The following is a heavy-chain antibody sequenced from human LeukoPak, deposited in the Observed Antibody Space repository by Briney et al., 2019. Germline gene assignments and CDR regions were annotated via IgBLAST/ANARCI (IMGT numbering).Heavy chain of an antibody. CDR3: ARGGYGSSPLDY. Sequence: SETLSLTCTVSGGSISSSSYYWGWIRQPPGKGLEWIGSIYYSGSTYYNPSLKSRVTISVDTSKNQFSLKLSSVIAADAAVYYCARGGYGSSPLDYWGQGTLVTVSS. J-gene: IGHJ4*02. CDR1: GGSISSSSYY. D-gene: IGHD6-6*01. V-gene: IGHV4-39*07. CDR2: IYYSGST.